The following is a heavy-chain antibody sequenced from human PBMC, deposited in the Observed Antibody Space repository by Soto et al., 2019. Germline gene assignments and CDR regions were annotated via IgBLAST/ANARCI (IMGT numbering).Heavy chain of an antibody. V-gene: IGHV3-33*01. Sequence: QVQLVESGGGVVLPGGSLRISCAASGFPFSVYGMHWVRQAPGKGLEWVAVTWYDGTNKYYAESVKGRFIISRDNSKNTLYLQMNSLRAEDTAVYHCASPQGDYGDYLRAFDIWGPGTTVTVSS. J-gene: IGHJ3*02. D-gene: IGHD4-17*01. CDR3: ASPQGDYGDYLRAFDI. CDR1: GFPFSVYG. CDR2: TWYDGTNK.